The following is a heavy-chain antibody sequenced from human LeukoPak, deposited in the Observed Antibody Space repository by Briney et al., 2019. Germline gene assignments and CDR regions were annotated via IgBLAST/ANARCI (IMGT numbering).Heavy chain of an antibody. CDR1: GFTFRSYW. D-gene: IGHD3-16*01. V-gene: IGHV3-7*01. Sequence: GGSLRPSCAASGFTFRSYWMSWVRQVPGKGLEWVANIKQDGSEKYYVDSVKGRFTISRDNAKKSLYLQMNSLRAEDTAVYYCARDGGPFDYWGQGTLVIVSS. J-gene: IGHJ4*02. CDR3: ARDGGPFDY. CDR2: IKQDGSEK.